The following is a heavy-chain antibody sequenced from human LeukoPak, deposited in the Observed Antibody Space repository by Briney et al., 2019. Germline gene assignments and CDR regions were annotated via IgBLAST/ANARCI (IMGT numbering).Heavy chain of an antibody. CDR1: GGSISSYY. Sequence: SETLSLTCTVSGGSISSYYWTWIRQPPGKGLEWIGYIYYSGSTNYNPPLKSRVTISVDTSKNRFSLKLTSVTAADTAVYYCARNYCSGGSCGAFDIWGQGTMVTVSS. CDR3: ARNYCSGGSCGAFDI. V-gene: IGHV4-59*01. J-gene: IGHJ3*02. D-gene: IGHD2-15*01. CDR2: IYYSGST.